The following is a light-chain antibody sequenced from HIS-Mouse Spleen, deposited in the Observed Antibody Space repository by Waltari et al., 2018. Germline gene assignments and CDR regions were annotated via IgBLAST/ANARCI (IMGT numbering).Light chain of an antibody. V-gene: IGKV3-11*01. CDR1: QSVSSY. CDR2: DAS. Sequence: EIVLTHSPATLSWSPGERATIPCRASQSVSSYLAWYQQKPGQAPRLLIYDASNRTAGIPARFSGSGSGTDFTLTISSLEPEDFAVYYCQQRSNWPPKLTFGGGTKVEIK. J-gene: IGKJ4*01. CDR3: QQRSNWPPKLT.